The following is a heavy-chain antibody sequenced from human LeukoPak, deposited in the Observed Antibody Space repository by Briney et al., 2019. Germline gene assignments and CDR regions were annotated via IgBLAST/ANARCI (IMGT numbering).Heavy chain of an antibody. CDR3: ARLSSGGTTVAN. V-gene: IGHV3-21*01. J-gene: IGHJ4*02. CDR2: ISSSSSYI. Sequence: GGSLRLSCAASGFTFSSYSMNWVRQAPGKGLEWVSSISSSSSYIYYADSVKGRFTISRDNAKNSLYLQMNSLRAEDTAVYYCARLSSGGTTVANWGRGTLVTVSS. D-gene: IGHD2-15*01. CDR1: GFTFSSYS.